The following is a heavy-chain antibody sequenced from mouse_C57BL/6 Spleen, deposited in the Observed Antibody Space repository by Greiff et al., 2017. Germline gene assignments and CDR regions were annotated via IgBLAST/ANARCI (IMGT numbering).Heavy chain of an antibody. Sequence: EVKLQQSGPELVKPGASVKISCKASGYTFTDYYMNWVKQSHGKSLEWIGDINPNNGGTSYNQKFKGKATLTVDKSSSTAYMELRSLTSEDSAVYYCARGAYYNYFDYWGQGTTLTVSS. CDR1: GYTFTDYY. CDR2: INPNNGGT. CDR3: ARGAYYNYFDY. D-gene: IGHD2-12*01. V-gene: IGHV1-26*01. J-gene: IGHJ2*01.